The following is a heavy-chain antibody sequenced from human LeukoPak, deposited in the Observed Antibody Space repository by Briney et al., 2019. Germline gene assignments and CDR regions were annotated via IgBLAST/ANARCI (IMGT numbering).Heavy chain of an antibody. Sequence: GGSLRLSCAASGFTFSSYWMSWVRQAPGKGLEWVASIKQDGREKYYVDSVKGRFTISRDNAKNSLYLQVNGLRAEDTAVYYCARDPPCSGTTCWVYWGQGTLVTVSS. J-gene: IGHJ4*02. CDR2: IKQDGREK. CDR1: GFTFSSYW. V-gene: IGHV3-7*01. CDR3: ARDPPCSGTTCWVY. D-gene: IGHD2-15*01.